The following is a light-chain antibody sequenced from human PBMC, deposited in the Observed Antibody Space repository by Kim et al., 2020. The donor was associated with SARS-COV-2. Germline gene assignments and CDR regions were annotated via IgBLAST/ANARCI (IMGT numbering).Light chain of an antibody. CDR3: NSRDNSAHHYV. J-gene: IGLJ1*01. Sequence: SSELTQDPAVSVALGQTVRITCQGDNLRNYFASWYQQKPGQAPVLIIYGINNRPAGIPDRFSTSSSGITGSLTITGAQAEDEADYYCNSRDNSAHHYVFGPGTKVTVL. CDR2: GIN. V-gene: IGLV3-19*01. CDR1: NLRNYF.